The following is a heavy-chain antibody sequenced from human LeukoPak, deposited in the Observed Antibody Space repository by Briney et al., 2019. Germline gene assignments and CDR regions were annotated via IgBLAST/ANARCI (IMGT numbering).Heavy chain of an antibody. V-gene: IGHV4-30-2*01. CDR3: ARGAYPTHFDY. Sequence: SETLSLTCTVSGGSISSGGYYWSWIRQPPGKGLEWIGYIYHSGSTYYNPSLKSRVTISVDRSKNQFSLKLSSVTAADTAVYYCARGAYPTHFDYWGQGTLVTVSS. CDR1: GGSISSGGYY. CDR2: IYHSGST. J-gene: IGHJ4*02.